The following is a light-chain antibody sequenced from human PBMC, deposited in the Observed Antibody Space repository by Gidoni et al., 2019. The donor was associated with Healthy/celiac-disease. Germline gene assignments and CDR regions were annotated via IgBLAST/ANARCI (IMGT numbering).Light chain of an antibody. Sequence: EIVLTQSPGPLSLSPGVSATLSFSASQSVSSSYFAWYQQKPGQAPRLLIYGASSRATGSPDFTLTISRLEPEDFAVYYCQQYGSSPQTFGQGTKVEIK. V-gene: IGKV3-20*01. CDR1: QSVSSSY. CDR2: GAS. CDR3: QQYGSSPQT. J-gene: IGKJ1*01.